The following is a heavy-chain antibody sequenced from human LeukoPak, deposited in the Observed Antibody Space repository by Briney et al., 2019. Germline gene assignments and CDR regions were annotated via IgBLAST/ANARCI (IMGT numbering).Heavy chain of an antibody. D-gene: IGHD2-2*01. V-gene: IGHV3-30*18. CDR2: ISYDGTIR. CDR1: GLTFSSYG. J-gene: IGHJ5*02. CDR3: AKGGCSSTTCYLTTP. Sequence: PGRSLRLSCAASGLTFSSYGMHWVRQAPGKGLEWVAVISYDGTIRNYADSVKGRFTISRDNSKNTLYLQMNSLTAEDTAQYYCAKGGCSSTTCYLTTPCGQGSLVTVSS.